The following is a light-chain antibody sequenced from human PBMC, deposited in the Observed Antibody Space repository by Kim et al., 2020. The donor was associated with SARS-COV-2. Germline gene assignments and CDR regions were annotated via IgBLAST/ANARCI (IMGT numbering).Light chain of an antibody. J-gene: IGKJ1*01. V-gene: IGKV1-17*03. CDR1: QDVSNY. Sequence: ASVGDRVTITCRASQDVSNYLTLFQQKPGKVPKRLIYAASSLQSGVPSRFSGSGSGTEFTLTINSLQPEDFGTYYCLQHTNYPWTFGQGTKVDIK. CDR2: AAS. CDR3: LQHTNYPWT.